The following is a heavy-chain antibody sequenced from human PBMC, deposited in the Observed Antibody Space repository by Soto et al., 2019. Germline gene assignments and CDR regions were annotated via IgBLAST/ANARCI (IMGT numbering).Heavy chain of an antibody. V-gene: IGHV3-23*01. Sequence: GGSVRLSCAASGFTFSSYVMNWVRQSPGKGLEWVSGISRSGDSTYYADSVKGRFIIFRDNFKNTLFLQMSSLRADDTAVYFCAKGEDIAAVGVYGAIGYWGQGTLVTVSS. D-gene: IGHD6-13*01. CDR2: ISRSGDST. CDR3: AKGEDIAAVGVYGAIGY. CDR1: GFTFSSYV. J-gene: IGHJ4*02.